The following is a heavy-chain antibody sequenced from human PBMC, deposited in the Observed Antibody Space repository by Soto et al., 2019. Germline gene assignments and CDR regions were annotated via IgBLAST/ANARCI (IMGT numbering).Heavy chain of an antibody. CDR3: ARAYSGRLPRRADYYYALDV. CDR1: GFIFSDYY. D-gene: IGHD2-15*01. Sequence: GGSLRLSCAASGFIFSDYYMSWVRQTPGKGLEWVSYIGTRSTYTNYADSVKGRFTISRENAKNSMFLQMDSLTVGDTAVYYCARAYSGRLPRRADYYYALDVWGQGTIVTVSS. CDR2: IGTRSTYT. V-gene: IGHV3-11*06. J-gene: IGHJ6*02.